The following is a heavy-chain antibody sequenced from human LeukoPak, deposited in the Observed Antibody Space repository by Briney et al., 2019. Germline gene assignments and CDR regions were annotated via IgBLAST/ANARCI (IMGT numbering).Heavy chain of an antibody. CDR2: LSGGSDSR. V-gene: IGHV3-23*01. Sequence: GGSLRLSCAASGFVFSNYAMSWVRQAPGKGLEWVSSLSGGSDSRYYADSVMGRFTISRDNSKNTLYLQMNSLRAEDTAVYYCAKAVRSMVTGGGYFDSWGQGTLVTVSS. CDR1: GFVFSNYA. CDR3: AKAVRSMVTGGGYFDS. D-gene: IGHD3-10*01. J-gene: IGHJ4*02.